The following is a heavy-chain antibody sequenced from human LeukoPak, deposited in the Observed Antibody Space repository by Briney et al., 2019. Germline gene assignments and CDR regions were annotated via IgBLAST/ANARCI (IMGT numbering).Heavy chain of an antibody. Sequence: GGSLRLSCAASGFTFRTYSMNWVRQAPGKGLECVSSIISSSPYRYNADSVHYRDSVKGRFTISRDNAKNSLYLQMNSLRADDTAVYFCAREVDDRSPEVYFDLWGQRTLVTVSS. CDR1: GFTFRTYS. J-gene: IGHJ4*02. CDR2: IISSSPYR. CDR3: AREVDDRSPEVYFDL. V-gene: IGHV3-21*01. D-gene: IGHD3-16*02.